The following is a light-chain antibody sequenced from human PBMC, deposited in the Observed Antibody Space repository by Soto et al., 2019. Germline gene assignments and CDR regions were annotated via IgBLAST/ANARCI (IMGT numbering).Light chain of an antibody. CDR1: QSVNSY. CDR2: DAS. J-gene: IGKJ3*01. V-gene: IGKV3-11*01. Sequence: EIVLTQSPATLSLSPGERATLSCRASQSVNSYLAWYQQKPGQAPRLLIYDASNRATGIPARFSGSGSGTDFTLTISSLEPEDFAVYYCQQRSNWPPLVTFGPGTKVDIK. CDR3: QQRSNWPPLVT.